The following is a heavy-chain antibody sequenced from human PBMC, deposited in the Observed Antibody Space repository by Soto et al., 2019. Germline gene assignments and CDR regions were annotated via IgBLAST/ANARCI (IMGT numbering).Heavy chain of an antibody. CDR2: IKPDGSGE. D-gene: IGHD2-21*02. V-gene: IGHV3-7*01. CDR1: GITLSRDW. J-gene: IGHJ4*02. Sequence: GGSLRLSWTTSGITLSRDWMTWVRQAPGRGLEWVASIKPDGSGEYYLDSVKGRFTISRDNTKNSLYLEANSLRAEDTAMYFCAKLLKGVTALDYWGQETMVPVSS. CDR3: AKLLKGVTALDY.